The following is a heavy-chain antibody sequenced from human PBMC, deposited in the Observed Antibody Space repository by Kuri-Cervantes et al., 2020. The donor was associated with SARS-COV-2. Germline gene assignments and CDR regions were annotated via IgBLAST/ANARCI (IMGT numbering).Heavy chain of an antibody. CDR3: ARGADERHHLYYFDY. J-gene: IGHJ4*02. Sequence: SQTLSLTCAVYGGSFSGYYWSWIRQPPGKGLEWIGEINHSGSTNYNPSLKSRVTISVDTSKNQFSLKLSSVTAADTAVYYCARGADERHHLYYFDYWGQGTLVTVSS. V-gene: IGHV4-34*01. CDR2: INHSGST. D-gene: IGHD1-14*01. CDR1: GGSFSGYY.